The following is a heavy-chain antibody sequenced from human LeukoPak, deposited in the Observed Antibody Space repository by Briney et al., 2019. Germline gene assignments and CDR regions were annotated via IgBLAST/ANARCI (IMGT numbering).Heavy chain of an antibody. J-gene: IGHJ4*02. CDR2: ISGSGGST. V-gene: IGHV3-23*01. CDR3: ANYGSGSPRDY. CDR1: GFTFSSYA. D-gene: IGHD3-10*01. Sequence: GRSLRLSCAASGFTFSSYAMSWVRQAPGKGLEWVSAISGSGGSTYYADSVKGRFTISRDNSKNTLYLQMNSLRAEDTAVYYCANYGSGSPRDYWGQGTLVTVSS.